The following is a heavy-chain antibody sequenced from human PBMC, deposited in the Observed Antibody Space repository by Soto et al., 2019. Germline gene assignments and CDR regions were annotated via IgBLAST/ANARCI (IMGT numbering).Heavy chain of an antibody. D-gene: IGHD3-16*01. V-gene: IGHV4-31*03. CDR2: IYYSGST. Sequence: SETLSLTCTVSGGSISSGGYYWSWIRQHPGKGLEWIGYIYYSGSTYYNPSLKSRVTISVDTSKNQFSLKLSSVTAAETAVYYCARIKPGSIMITFGGVTTTQGAFDIWGQGTMVTVSS. J-gene: IGHJ3*02. CDR3: ARIKPGSIMITFGGVTTTQGAFDI. CDR1: GGSISSGGYY.